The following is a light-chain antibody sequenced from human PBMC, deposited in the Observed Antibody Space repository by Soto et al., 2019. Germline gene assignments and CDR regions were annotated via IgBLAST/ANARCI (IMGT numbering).Light chain of an antibody. J-gene: IGLJ2*01. Sequence: QSALTQPPSVSGSPGQSVTISCTGTSRDVGSYNRVSWYQQRPGTAPKLMIYEVSNRPSGVPDRFSGSKSGNTASLTISGLHAEDEADYSCSSFTSSSTVIFGGGTKLTVL. CDR3: SSFTSSSTVI. V-gene: IGLV2-18*02. CDR1: SRDVGSYNR. CDR2: EVS.